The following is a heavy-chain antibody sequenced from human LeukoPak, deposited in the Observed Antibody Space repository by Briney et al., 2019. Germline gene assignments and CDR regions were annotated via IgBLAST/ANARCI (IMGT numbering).Heavy chain of an antibody. CDR3: ASGEGKYQLLLPY. V-gene: IGHV1-69*05. J-gene: IGHJ4*02. D-gene: IGHD2-2*01. CDR2: IIPIFGTA. CDR1: GGTFSSYA. Sequence: SVNVSCKASGGTFSSYAISWVRQAPGQGLEWMGGIIPIFGTANYAQKFQGRVTITTDESTSTAYMELSSLRSEDTAVYYCASGEGKYQLLLPYWGQGTLVTVSS.